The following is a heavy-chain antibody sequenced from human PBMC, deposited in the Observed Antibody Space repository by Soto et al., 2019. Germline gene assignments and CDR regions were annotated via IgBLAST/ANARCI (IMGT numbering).Heavy chain of an antibody. CDR3: AKDDSSRWYMAFDY. V-gene: IGHV3-23*01. Sequence: EVQLLESGGGLVQPGGSLRLSCAASGFAFSGYPMSWVRQTPVKGLEWVSGIDASTGRTYFADSVEGRFTISRDNSKNKLYLQMNSLRVPDTAIYYCAKDDSSRWYMAFDYWGQGTLVTVSS. CDR1: GFAFSGYP. CDR2: IDASTGRT. D-gene: IGHD6-19*01. J-gene: IGHJ4*02.